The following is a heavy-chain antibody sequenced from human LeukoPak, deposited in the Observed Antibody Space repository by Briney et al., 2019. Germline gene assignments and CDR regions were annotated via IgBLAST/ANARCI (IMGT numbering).Heavy chain of an antibody. CDR2: ITDSGSTI. CDR1: GFTFSDYY. Sequence: GGSLRLSCAASGFTFSDYYMSWIRQAPGKGLEWVSYITDSGSTIYYADSVKGRFTISRDNAQNSLYLQMNSLRAEDTAVYYCARPVSIWTAVDPYYFDYWGQGTLVTVSS. CDR3: ARPVSIWTAVDPYYFDY. J-gene: IGHJ4*02. V-gene: IGHV3-11*04. D-gene: IGHD1-1*01.